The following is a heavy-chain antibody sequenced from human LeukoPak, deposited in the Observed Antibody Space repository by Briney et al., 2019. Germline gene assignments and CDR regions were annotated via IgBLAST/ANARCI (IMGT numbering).Heavy chain of an antibody. CDR3: ARRMATVTDAFDI. CDR2: VFHSGTT. CDR1: GDSLTRHF. D-gene: IGHD5-24*01. V-gene: IGHV4-59*08. Sequence: SETLSLTCNVSGDSLTRHFWSWIRQTPGKGLEWIGYVFHSGTTNYSPSLKSRVTISLDTSKKQFYLRLASVTAADTAVYYCARRMATVTDAFDIWGRGTMVSVSS. J-gene: IGHJ3*02.